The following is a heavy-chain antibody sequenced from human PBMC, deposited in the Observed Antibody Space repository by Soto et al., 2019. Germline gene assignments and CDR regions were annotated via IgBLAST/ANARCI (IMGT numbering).Heavy chain of an antibody. V-gene: IGHV1-69*02. J-gene: IGHJ4*02. CDR3: ARGGHVVVVTAALAY. CDR1: GGTFSSYT. CDR2: IIPILGIA. Sequence: ASVKVSCKASGGTFSSYTISWVRQAPGQGLEWMGRIIPILGIANYAQKFQGRVTITADKSTSTAYMELSSLTSDDTAIYYCARGGHVVVVTAALAYWGQGTLVTVSS. D-gene: IGHD2-21*02.